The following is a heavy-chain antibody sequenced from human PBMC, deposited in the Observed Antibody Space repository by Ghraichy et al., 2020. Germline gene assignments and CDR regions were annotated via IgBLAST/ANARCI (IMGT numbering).Heavy chain of an antibody. V-gene: IGHV3-23*01. CDR3: AKDDVRAATRPLYYYGMDV. CDR2: ISGSGGST. D-gene: IGHD6-6*01. CDR1: GFTFSSYA. J-gene: IGHJ6*02. Sequence: LSLTCAASGFTFSSYAMSWVRQAPGKGLEWVSAISGSGGSTYYADSVKGRFTISRDNSKNTLYLQMNSLRAEDTAVYYCAKDDVRAATRPLYYYGMDVWGQGTTVTVSS.